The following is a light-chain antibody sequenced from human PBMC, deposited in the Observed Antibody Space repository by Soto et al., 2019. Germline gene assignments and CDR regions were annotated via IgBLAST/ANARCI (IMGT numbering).Light chain of an antibody. V-gene: IGKV3-20*01. J-gene: IGKJ1*01. CDR2: GVS. Sequence: VWTRSPGTLSLKQGERATLSCRVRQSVGNTYLTWYQQKPGQSPRRLIYGVSSRATGIPDRFSGSASGTDFTLNISRVEPEDVAVYYCQQDSDSPWTFGQGTKVDIK. CDR3: QQDSDSPWT. CDR1: QSVGNTY.